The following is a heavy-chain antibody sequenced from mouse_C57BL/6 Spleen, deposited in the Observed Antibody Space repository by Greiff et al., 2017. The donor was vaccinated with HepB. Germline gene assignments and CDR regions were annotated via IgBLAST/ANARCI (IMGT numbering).Heavy chain of an antibody. CDR3: ALLFYYGNPDEFAY. J-gene: IGHJ3*01. V-gene: IGHV1-18*01. CDR1: GYTFTDYN. D-gene: IGHD2-1*01. CDR2: INPNNGGT. Sequence: VQLQQSGPELVKPGASVKIPCKASGYTFTDYNMDWVKQSHGKSLEWIGDINPNNGGTIYNQKFKGKATLTVDKSSSTAYMELRSLTSEDTAVYYCALLFYYGNPDEFAYWGQGTLVTVSA.